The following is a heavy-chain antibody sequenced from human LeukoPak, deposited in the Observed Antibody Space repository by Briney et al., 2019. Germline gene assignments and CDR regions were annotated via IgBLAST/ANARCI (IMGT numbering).Heavy chain of an antibody. V-gene: IGHV1-46*01. CDR3: ASAVSEWNHPLYCYYMDV. CDR2: INPSGGST. CDR1: GYTFTSYY. J-gene: IGHJ6*03. Sequence: ASVKVSCKASGYTFTSYYMHWVRQAPGQGLEWMGIINPSGGSTSYAQKFQGRVTMTTDASTSTAYMELRSLRSDDTAVYYCASAVSEWNHPLYCYYMDVWGKGTTVTVSS. D-gene: IGHD3-3*01.